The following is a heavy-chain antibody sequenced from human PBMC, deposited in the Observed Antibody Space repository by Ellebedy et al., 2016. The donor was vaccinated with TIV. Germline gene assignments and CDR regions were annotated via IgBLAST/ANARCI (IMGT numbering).Heavy chain of an antibody. CDR1: GYTFTTYG. J-gene: IGHJ6*02. CDR2: ITTYNGNT. D-gene: IGHD3-10*01. V-gene: IGHV1-18*04. CDR3: ARRDYYSYSRDV. Sequence: AASVKVSCKASGYTFTTYGISWVRQAPGQGLEWMGWITTYNGNTKYAQRLQGRVTMTTDPSTSTADMELRSLGSDDTAVYFCARRDYYSYSRDVWGRGTTVTVSS.